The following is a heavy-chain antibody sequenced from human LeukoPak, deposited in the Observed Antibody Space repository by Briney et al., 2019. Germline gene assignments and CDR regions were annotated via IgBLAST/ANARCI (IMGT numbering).Heavy chain of an antibody. V-gene: IGHV3-21*06. CDR1: GFTFSSYS. Sequence: PGGPLRLSCAASGFTFSSYSMNWVRQAPGKGLEWVSSISSSSGYIYYADSVKGRFTISRDNAKNSLYLQMNSLRAEDTAVYYCARVPSDYWGQGTLVTVSS. J-gene: IGHJ4*02. CDR3: ARVPSDY. CDR2: ISSSSGYI.